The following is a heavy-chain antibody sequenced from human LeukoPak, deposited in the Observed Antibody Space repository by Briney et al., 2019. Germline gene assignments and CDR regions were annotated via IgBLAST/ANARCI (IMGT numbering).Heavy chain of an antibody. V-gene: IGHV3-15*07. CDR1: GFTFSNAW. CDR2: IKSKIDGGTT. Sequence: GGSLRLSCAASGFTFSNAWTNWVRQAPGKGLEWVGRIKSKIDGGTTDYAAPVKGRFTISRDDSKTSLYLQMNSLKTEDTAMYYCATQPSGSFPYYFDNWGQGTLVTVSS. CDR3: ATQPSGSFPYYFDN. D-gene: IGHD3-3*01. J-gene: IGHJ4*02.